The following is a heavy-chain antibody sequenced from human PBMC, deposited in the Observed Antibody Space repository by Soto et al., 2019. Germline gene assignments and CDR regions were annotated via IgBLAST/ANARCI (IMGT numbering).Heavy chain of an antibody. CDR1: GRSISSGGYY. Sequence: SETLSLTCTVSGRSISSGGYYLSWIRQHPGKGLELIGYIYYSGSTYYNPSLKSRVTISVDTSKNQFSLKLSSVTAADTAIYYCARSVFPWGQGTLVTVS. CDR3: ARSVFP. J-gene: IGHJ5*02. CDR2: IYYSGST. V-gene: IGHV4-31*03.